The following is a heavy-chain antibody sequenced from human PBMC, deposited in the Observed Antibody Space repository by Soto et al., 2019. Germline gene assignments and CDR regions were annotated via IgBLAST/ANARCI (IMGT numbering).Heavy chain of an antibody. V-gene: IGHV1-8*01. CDR3: ARVGRGTSGYFDY. J-gene: IGHJ4*02. Sequence: QVQLVQSGAEVKKPGASVKVSCKASGYTFTSYDIHWVRQAPGQGLEWMGWMNPNTGNAASAQKFQGRVTMTGNTSISTAYMQLSSLRSEDTAVYFCARVGRGTSGYFDYWGQGTLVTVSS. D-gene: IGHD6-19*01. CDR2: MNPNTGNA. CDR1: GYTFTSYD.